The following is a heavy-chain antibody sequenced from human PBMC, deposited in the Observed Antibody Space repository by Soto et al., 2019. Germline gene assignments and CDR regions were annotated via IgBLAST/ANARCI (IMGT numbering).Heavy chain of an antibody. J-gene: IGHJ4*02. CDR1: GGTFSSYA. CDR2: IIPIFGTA. CDR3: ARGLVGATTDPYYFDY. D-gene: IGHD1-26*01. Sequence: SVKVSCKASGGTFSSYAISWVRQAPGQGLGWMGGIIPIFGTANYAQKFQGRVTITADESTSTAYMELSSLRSEDTAVYYCARGLVGATTDPYYFDYWGQGTLVTVSS. V-gene: IGHV1-69*13.